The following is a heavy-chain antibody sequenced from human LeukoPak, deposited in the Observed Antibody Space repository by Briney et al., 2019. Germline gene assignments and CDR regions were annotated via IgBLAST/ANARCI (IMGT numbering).Heavy chain of an antibody. D-gene: IGHD5-24*01. CDR1: GGSISSSNYC. CDR3: ATRRDGYTYFDY. CDR2: IYDSGNT. V-gene: IGHV4-39*01. J-gene: IGHJ4*02. Sequence: SETLSLTCTVSGGSISSSNYCSGWIRQPPGKGLEWLGNIYDSGNTYYIPSLTSRLTMTVDTSKNQFSLKLSSVTAADTAVYYCATRRDGYTYFDYWGQGTLVTVSS.